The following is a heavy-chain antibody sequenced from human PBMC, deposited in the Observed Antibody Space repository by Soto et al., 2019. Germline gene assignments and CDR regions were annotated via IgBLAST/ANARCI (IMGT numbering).Heavy chain of an antibody. V-gene: IGHV1-2*02. Sequence: QVQLVQSGAEVKKPGASVKVSCKASGYTFTGYYMHWVRQAPGQGLEWMGWINPNSGGTNYAQKFQGRVTMTRDTSISTAYMELSRLRSDDTAVYYCVRKYCSGGSCYSGHYGMDVWGQGTTVTVSS. CDR1: GYTFTGYY. CDR3: VRKYCSGGSCYSGHYGMDV. D-gene: IGHD2-15*01. CDR2: INPNSGGT. J-gene: IGHJ6*02.